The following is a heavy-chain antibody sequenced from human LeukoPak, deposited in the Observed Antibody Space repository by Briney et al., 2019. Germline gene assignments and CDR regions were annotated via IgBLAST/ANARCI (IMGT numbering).Heavy chain of an antibody. D-gene: IGHD5/OR15-5a*01. CDR1: GFTFSRDW. Sequence: GGSLRLSCAASGFTFSRDWMHWVRHAPGKGLVWVSRISDDGSITTYADSVQGRFTISRDNAKSTVFLQMNSLRVEDTAVYFCVSLYYEYNVYDRYFDCWGQGILVTVSS. V-gene: IGHV3-74*03. J-gene: IGHJ4*02. CDR3: VSLYYEYNVYDRYFDC. CDR2: ISDDGSIT.